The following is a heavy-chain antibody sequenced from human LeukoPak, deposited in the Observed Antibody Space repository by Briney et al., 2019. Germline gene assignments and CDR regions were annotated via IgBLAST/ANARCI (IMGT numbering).Heavy chain of an antibody. CDR1: GFTFSSYS. V-gene: IGHV3-21*01. Sequence: GGSLRLSCAASGFTFSSYSMNWVRQAPGKGLEWVSSISSSSSYICYADSVKGRFTISRDNAKNSLYLQMNSLRAEDTAVYYCAKESTLNYNWFDPWGQGTLVTVSS. J-gene: IGHJ5*02. CDR3: AKESTLNYNWFDP. D-gene: IGHD5/OR15-5a*01. CDR2: ISSSSSYI.